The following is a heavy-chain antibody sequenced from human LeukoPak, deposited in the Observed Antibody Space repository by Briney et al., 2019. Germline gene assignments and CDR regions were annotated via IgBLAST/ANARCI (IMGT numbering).Heavy chain of an antibody. CDR1: GFTFSSYG. V-gene: IGHV3-30*02. Sequence: GGSLRLSCAASGFTFSSYGIHWVRQAPGKGLEWVAFIRYDGSNKYYADSVKGRFTIPRDNSKNTLYLQMNSLRAEDTAVYYCARRAGAYSHPYDYWGQGTLVTVSS. D-gene: IGHD4/OR15-4a*01. CDR3: ARRAGAYSHPYDY. J-gene: IGHJ4*02. CDR2: IRYDGSNK.